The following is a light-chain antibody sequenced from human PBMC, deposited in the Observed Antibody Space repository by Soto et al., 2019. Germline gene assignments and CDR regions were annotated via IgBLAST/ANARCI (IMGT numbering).Light chain of an antibody. J-gene: IGKJ4*01. V-gene: IGKV1-39*01. CDR2: AAT. Sequence: GDGVTITCRASQSVRTYLNWYQHKPGTAPKVLIYAATSLQSGVPSRFSGSTSGTHFTLTISSLQPEDFATYYCQQSYSQPLTFGGGTKVDIK. CDR1: QSVRTY. CDR3: QQSYSQPLT.